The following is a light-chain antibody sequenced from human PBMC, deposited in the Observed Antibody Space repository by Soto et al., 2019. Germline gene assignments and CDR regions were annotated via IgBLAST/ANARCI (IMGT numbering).Light chain of an antibody. CDR3: SSYTSSSTRV. CDR2: EVS. J-gene: IGLJ3*02. CDR1: SSDVGGYNY. Sequence: QSALTQPASVSGSPGQSITISCTGTSSDVGGYNYVSWYQQHPGKAPKLMIYEVSNRFSGSKSGNTASLTISGLQAEDEADYYCSSYTSSSTRVLGGGTKLTVL. V-gene: IGLV2-14*01.